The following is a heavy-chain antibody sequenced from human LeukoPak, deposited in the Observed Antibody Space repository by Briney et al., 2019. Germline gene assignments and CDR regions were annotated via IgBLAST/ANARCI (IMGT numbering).Heavy chain of an antibody. CDR3: AKAPYSSDWYGYWFDP. CDR1: GFTFGNFA. V-gene: IGHV3-23*01. Sequence: SGRSLRLSCAASGFTFGNFAMSWVRHASRKGLEWVSSISGSGGATYYVDSVKGRFTISRDNSKNTLYLQMNSLRAEDTAVYYCAKAPYSSDWYGYWFDPWGQGTLVTVSS. J-gene: IGHJ5*02. D-gene: IGHD6-13*01. CDR2: ISGSGGAT.